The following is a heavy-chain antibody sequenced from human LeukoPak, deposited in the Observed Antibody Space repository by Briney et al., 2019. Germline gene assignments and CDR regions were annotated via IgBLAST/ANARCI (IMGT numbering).Heavy chain of an antibody. Sequence: ASVKVSCKASGYTFTGYYMHWVRQAPGQGLEWMGWINPNSGGTNYAQKFQGRVTMTRDTSISTAYMELSRLRSDDTAVYYCARGRWPVPYYFDYWGQGTLVTVSS. J-gene: IGHJ4*02. CDR3: ARGRWPVPYYFDY. CDR1: GYTFTGYY. CDR2: INPNSGGT. D-gene: IGHD3-10*02. V-gene: IGHV1-2*02.